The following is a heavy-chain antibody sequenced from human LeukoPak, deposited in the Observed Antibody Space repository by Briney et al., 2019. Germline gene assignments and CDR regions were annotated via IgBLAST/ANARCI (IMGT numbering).Heavy chain of an antibody. V-gene: IGHV4-59*08. CDR2: FYYSGST. D-gene: IGHD3-22*01. J-gene: IGHJ4*02. CDR3: ARHDPSDYYDSSGYLFDY. Sequence: SETLSLTCTVSGGSISSYYWSWIRQPPGKGLEWIGYFYYSGSTNYNPSLKSRVTISVDTSKNQFSLKLSSVTAADTAVYYCARHDPSDYYDSSGYLFDYWGQGTLVTVSS. CDR1: GGSISSYY.